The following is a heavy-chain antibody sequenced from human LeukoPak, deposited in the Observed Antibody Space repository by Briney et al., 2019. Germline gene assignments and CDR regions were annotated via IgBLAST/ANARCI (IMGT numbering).Heavy chain of an antibody. CDR1: GFIFSSYG. D-gene: IGHD3-22*01. V-gene: IGHV3-30*18. CDR2: ISYDGSNK. J-gene: IGHJ1*01. Sequence: QTGGSLRLSCAASGFIFSSYGMHWVRQAPGKGLEWVAVISYDGSNKYYADSVKGRFTISRDNSKNTLYLQMNSLRAEDTAVYYCAKAPRSGYYHWGQGTLVTVSS. CDR3: AKAPRSGYYH.